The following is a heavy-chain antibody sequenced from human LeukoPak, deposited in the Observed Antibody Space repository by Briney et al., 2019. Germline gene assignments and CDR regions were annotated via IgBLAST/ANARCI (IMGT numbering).Heavy chain of an antibody. J-gene: IGHJ4*02. CDR1: GYTFTSYH. Sequence: GASVKVSCKASGYTFTSYHMHWVRQAPGQGLEWMGIINPSGGSTGYAQKVQGRVTMTRDMSTSTVYTELSSLRSEDTAVYYCARGSGAPRPGIGCSSTSCYAGNDYWGQGTLVTVSS. CDR2: INPSGGST. D-gene: IGHD2-2*01. CDR3: ARGSGAPRPGIGCSSTSCYAGNDY. V-gene: IGHV1-46*01.